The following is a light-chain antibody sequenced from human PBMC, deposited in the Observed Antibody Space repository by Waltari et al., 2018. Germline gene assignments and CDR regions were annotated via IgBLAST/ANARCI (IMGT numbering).Light chain of an antibody. CDR3: QHYVRLPAT. CDR1: QSVSRT. Sequence: EIVLTQSPGTLSLSPGERATLSCRASQSVSRTLAWYQQKPGQAPRLLIYGASTRATGIPERFSGGGSGTDFSLTINRLEPEDFAVDYCQHYVRLPATFGQGTKVEIK. CDR2: GAS. J-gene: IGKJ1*01. V-gene: IGKV3-20*01.